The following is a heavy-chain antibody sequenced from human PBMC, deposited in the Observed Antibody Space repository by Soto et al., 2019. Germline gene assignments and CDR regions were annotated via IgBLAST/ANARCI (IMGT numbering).Heavy chain of an antibody. CDR1: GGSISSGGYY. D-gene: IGHD3-10*01. Sequence: SETLSLTCTVSGGSISSGGYYWSWIRQHPGKGLEWIGYIYYSGSTYYNPSLKSRVTISVDTSKNQFSLKLSSVTAADTAVYYCARHYGSGSDCEVCYFDYWGQGTLVTVSS. CDR3: ARHYGSGSDCEVCYFDY. J-gene: IGHJ4*02. V-gene: IGHV4-31*03. CDR2: IYYSGST.